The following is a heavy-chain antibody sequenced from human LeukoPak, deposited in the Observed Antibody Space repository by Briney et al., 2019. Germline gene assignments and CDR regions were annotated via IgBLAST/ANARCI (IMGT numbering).Heavy chain of an antibody. D-gene: IGHD3-3*01. J-gene: IGHJ4*02. V-gene: IGHV3-73*01. CDR3: WSGLDY. CDR2: IRSKPNSYAT. Sequence: ASVKVSCKASGYTFTGYHMHWVRQASGKGLEWVGRIRSKPNSYATAYAASVTGRFTISRDDSKNTAYLQMNSLKTEDTAVYYCWSGLDYWGQGILVTVSS. CDR1: GYTFTGYH.